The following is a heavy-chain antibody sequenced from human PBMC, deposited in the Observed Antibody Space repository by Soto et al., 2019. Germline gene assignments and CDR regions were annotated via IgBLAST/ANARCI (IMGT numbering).Heavy chain of an antibody. J-gene: IGHJ1*01. CDR1: GGTFSSYA. Sequence: QVQLVQSGAEVKKPGSSVKVSCKASGGTFSSYAISWVRQAPGQGLEWMGGIIPIFGTANYAQKFQGRVTITADECTSTAYMELSSLRSEDTAVYYCASSPNYYDSSGYNFQHWGQGTLVTVSS. CDR2: IIPIFGTA. D-gene: IGHD3-22*01. CDR3: ASSPNYYDSSGYNFQH. V-gene: IGHV1-69*12.